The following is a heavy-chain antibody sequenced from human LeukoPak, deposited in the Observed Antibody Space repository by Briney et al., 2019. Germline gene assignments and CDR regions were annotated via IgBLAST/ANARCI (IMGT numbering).Heavy chain of an antibody. CDR1: GDTFSDYY. D-gene: IGHD5-12*01. CDR2: INPNNGGT. V-gene: IGHV1-2*02. Sequence: ASVKVSCKASGDTFSDYYAHWVRQAPGQGLEWMGWINPNNGGTNYAQKLQGRVTMTRDTSISTAYMELSRLRSDDTAVYYCAIKTLGLLRKGGAMDVWGKGTTVTVSS. J-gene: IGHJ6*03. CDR3: AIKTLGLLRKGGAMDV.